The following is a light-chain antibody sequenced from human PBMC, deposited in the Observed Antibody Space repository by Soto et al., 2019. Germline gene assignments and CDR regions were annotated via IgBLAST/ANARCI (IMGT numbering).Light chain of an antibody. CDR3: AGWDDNLNGRV. J-gene: IGLJ1*01. V-gene: IGLV2-23*02. CDR2: EVN. Sequence: QSALAQPASVSGSPGQSITISCTGTYNLVSWYQQHPGKAPKLMIFEVNKRPSGVSYRFSGSKSGNTASLTISALQAEDEADYYCAGWDDNLNGRVFGTGTKLTVL. CDR1: YNL.